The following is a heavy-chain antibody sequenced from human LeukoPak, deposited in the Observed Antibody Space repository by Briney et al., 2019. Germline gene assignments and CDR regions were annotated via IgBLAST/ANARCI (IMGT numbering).Heavy chain of an antibody. Sequence: EASVKVSCKASGFSFASYGITWVRQAPGQGLEWMGWISAYSGDTKYAQNLQDRVAMTTDTSTSTAYMELRSLRSDDTAVYYCARPIRRYNYFENSGYGYYFDYWGQGTLVTVSS. J-gene: IGHJ4*02. V-gene: IGHV1-18*01. D-gene: IGHD3-22*01. CDR1: GFSFASYG. CDR2: ISAYSGDT. CDR3: ARPIRRYNYFENSGYGYYFDY.